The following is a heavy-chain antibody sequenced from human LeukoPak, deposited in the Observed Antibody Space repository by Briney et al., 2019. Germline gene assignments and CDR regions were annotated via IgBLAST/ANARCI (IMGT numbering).Heavy chain of an antibody. Sequence: PGGSQRLSCAASGFTFDDYAMHWVRQAPGKGLEWVSLISGDGGSTYYADSVKGRFTISRDNSKNSLYLQMNSLRTEDTALYYCAKGPYYYDSSGYYPAYYYYMDVWGKGTTVTVSS. D-gene: IGHD3-22*01. V-gene: IGHV3-43*02. CDR2: ISGDGGST. CDR3: AKGPYYYDSSGYYPAYYYYMDV. J-gene: IGHJ6*03. CDR1: GFTFDDYA.